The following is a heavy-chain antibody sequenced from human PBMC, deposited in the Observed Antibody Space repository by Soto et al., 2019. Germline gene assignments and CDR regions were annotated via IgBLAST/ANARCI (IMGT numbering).Heavy chain of an antibody. D-gene: IGHD5-18*01. Sequence: ASVKVSCKASGYTFTSYGISWVRQAPGQGLEWMGWISAYNGNTNYAQKLQGRVTMTTDTSTSTAYMELRSLGSDDTAVYYCARGEIRGYSYVGTYYYYMDVWGKGTTVTVYS. CDR2: ISAYNGNT. V-gene: IGHV1-18*01. J-gene: IGHJ6*03. CDR1: GYTFTSYG. CDR3: ARGEIRGYSYVGTYYYYMDV.